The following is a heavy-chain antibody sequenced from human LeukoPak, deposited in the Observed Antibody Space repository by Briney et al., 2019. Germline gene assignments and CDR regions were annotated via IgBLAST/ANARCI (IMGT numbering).Heavy chain of an antibody. J-gene: IGHJ4*02. V-gene: IGHV1-2*02. Sequence: ASVKVSCKASGYSFTGYFTHWVRQAPGQGLEWMGCIDPNSGDTKYAQKFRGRVSMPRDTSTRTAYMELSRLRSDDTAVYFCARSGSTGYSLDYWGQGTLVTVSS. CDR2: IDPNSGDT. D-gene: IGHD3-22*01. CDR1: GYSFTGYF. CDR3: ARSGSTGYSLDY.